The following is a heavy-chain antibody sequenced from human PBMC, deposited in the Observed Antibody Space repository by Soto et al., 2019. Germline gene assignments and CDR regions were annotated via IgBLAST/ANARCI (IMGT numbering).Heavy chain of an antibody. CDR2: IDSGDSDT. V-gene: IGHV5-51*01. CDR1: GYSFTSYW. D-gene: IGHD6-19*01. CDR3: ARRITVAGTFPFDF. J-gene: IGHJ4*02. Sequence: KLSCKASGYSFTSYWIGWVRQMPGRGLEWMGIIDSGDSDTRYSPPFQGQVTISADKSTNTAYLQWSSLKASDTAMYYCARRITVAGTFPFDFWGQGTLVTVS.